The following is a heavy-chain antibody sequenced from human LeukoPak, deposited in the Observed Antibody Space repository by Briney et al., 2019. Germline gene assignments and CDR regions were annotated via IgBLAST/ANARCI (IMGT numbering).Heavy chain of an antibody. CDR1: GFTFSSYE. CDR2: ISSGSTI. CDR3: AREGSVVVAARRGYYYYMDV. D-gene: IGHD2-15*01. J-gene: IGHJ6*03. Sequence: GGSLRLSCAASGFTFSSYEMNWVRQAPGKVLEWVSYISSGSTIYYADSVKGRFTISRDNAKNSLYLQLNSLRAEDTAVYYCAREGSVVVAARRGYYYYMDVWGKGTTVTVSS. V-gene: IGHV3-48*03.